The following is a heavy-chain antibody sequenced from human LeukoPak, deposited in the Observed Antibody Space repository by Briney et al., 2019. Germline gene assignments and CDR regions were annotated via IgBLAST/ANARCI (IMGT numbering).Heavy chain of an antibody. J-gene: IGHJ4*02. CDR1: GGSISSDSYY. V-gene: IGHV4-39*01. D-gene: IGHD6-19*01. CDR2: IYYSGST. CDR3: ASLAVAGLSEGY. Sequence: SETLSLTCTVSGGSISSDSYYWAWIRQPPGKGLEWIASIYYSGSTYYNPSLKSRVTISVDTSRNQFPLKLSSVTAADTAVYYCASLAVAGLSEGYWGQGTLVIVSS.